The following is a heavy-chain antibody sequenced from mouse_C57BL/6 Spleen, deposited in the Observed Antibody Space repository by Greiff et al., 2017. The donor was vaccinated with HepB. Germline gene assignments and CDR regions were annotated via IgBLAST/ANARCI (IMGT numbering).Heavy chain of an antibody. D-gene: IGHD2-3*01. V-gene: IGHV3-6*01. CDR1: GYSITSGYY. CDR3: ARDGYYVKEGFDY. J-gene: IGHJ2*01. Sequence: EVQLQESGPGLVKPSQSLSLTCSVTGYSITSGYYWNWIRQFPGNQLEWMGYISYDGSNNYNPSLKNRISITRDTSKNQFILKLNSLTTEDTATYYCARDGYYVKEGFDYWGQGTTLTVSS. CDR2: ISYDGSN.